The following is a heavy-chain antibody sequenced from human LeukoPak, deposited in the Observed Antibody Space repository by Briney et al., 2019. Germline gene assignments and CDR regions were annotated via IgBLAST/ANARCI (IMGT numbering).Heavy chain of an antibody. CDR3: ARVAFGVTDP. CDR2: IYYSGST. V-gene: IGHV4-59*12. J-gene: IGHJ5*02. CDR1: GGSISNYY. D-gene: IGHD3-3*01. Sequence: SETLSLTCTVSGGSISNYYWSWIRQPPGKGLEWIGYIYYSGSTNYNPSLKSRVTISVDTSKNQFSLKLSSVTAADTAVYYCARVAFGVTDPWGQGTLVTVAS.